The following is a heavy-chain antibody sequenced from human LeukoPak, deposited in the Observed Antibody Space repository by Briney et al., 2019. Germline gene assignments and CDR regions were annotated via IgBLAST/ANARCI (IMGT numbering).Heavy chain of an antibody. CDR2: IKQDGSEK. J-gene: IGHJ4*02. CDR3: ARDQDWNDRGGLDY. D-gene: IGHD1-1*01. CDR1: GFTVSSNY. Sequence: PGGSLRLSCAASGFTVSSNYMSWVRQAPGKGLEWVANIKQDGSEKFYVDSMKGRFTISRDNSKNSLYLQMNSLRAEDTAVYYCARDQDWNDRGGLDYWGQGTLVIVSS. V-gene: IGHV3-7*01.